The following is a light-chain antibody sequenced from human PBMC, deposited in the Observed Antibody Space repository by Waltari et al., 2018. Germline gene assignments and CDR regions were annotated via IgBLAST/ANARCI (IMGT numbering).Light chain of an antibody. CDR2: EVS. J-gene: IGLJ2*01. Sequence: QSALTQPPSASGSPGQSVTISCTGTSSDVGGYNYVSWYQQHPGKAPKLMIYEVSKRPPGVPDRFSGSTSGNTASLTVSGLQAEDEADYYCSSYAGSNNVVFGGGTKLTVL. CDR3: SSYAGSNNVV. CDR1: SSDVGGYNY. V-gene: IGLV2-8*01.